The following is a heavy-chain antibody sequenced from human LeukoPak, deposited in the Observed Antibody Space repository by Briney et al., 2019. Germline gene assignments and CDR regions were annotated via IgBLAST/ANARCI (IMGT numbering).Heavy chain of an antibody. Sequence: SETLSLTCAVYGGSFSGYYWSWIRQPPGKGLEWIGEINHSSTTNYNPSLKSRVTISLDRSKNQVSLKLSSVTAADTAVYYRASSRVYDSGLWYYNMDVWGKGTTVTVSS. CDR3: ASSRVYDSGLWYYNMDV. J-gene: IGHJ6*03. CDR1: GGSFSGYY. D-gene: IGHD2-8*01. V-gene: IGHV4-34*01. CDR2: INHSSTT.